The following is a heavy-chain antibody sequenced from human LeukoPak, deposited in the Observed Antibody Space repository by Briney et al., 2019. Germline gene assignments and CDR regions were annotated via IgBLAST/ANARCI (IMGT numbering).Heavy chain of an antibody. CDR3: ARVQWPSVVDY. V-gene: IGHV4-34*01. CDR2: INHSGST. D-gene: IGHD6-19*01. CDR1: GGSFSGYY. Sequence: SETLSLTCAVYGGSFSGYYWSWIRQPPGKGLEWIGEINHSGSTNYNPSLKSRVTISVDTSKNQFSLKLSSVTAADTAVYYCARVQWPSVVDYWGQGTLVTVSS. J-gene: IGHJ4*02.